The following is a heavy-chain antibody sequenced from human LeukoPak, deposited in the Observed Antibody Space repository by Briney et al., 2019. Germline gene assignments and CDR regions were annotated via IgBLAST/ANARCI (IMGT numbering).Heavy chain of an antibody. D-gene: IGHD6-25*01. V-gene: IGHV1-8*01. J-gene: IGHJ4*02. CDR2: MNPNSGNT. Sequence: ASVKVSCKASGYTFTSYDINWVRQATGQGLEWMGWMNPNSGNTGYAQKFKGRVTMTRNTSISTAYMELSSLRSEDTAVYYCARVYRLGIAASGYWGQGTLVTVSS. CDR3: ARVYRLGIAASGY. CDR1: GYTFTSYD.